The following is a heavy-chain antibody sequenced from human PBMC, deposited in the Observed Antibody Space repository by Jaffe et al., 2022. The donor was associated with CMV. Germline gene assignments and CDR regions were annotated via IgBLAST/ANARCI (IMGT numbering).Heavy chain of an antibody. CDR2: TRNKANSYTT. V-gene: IGHV3-72*01. D-gene: IGHD2-15*01. CDR1: GFTFSDHY. CDR3: AREPHTGYCSGGSCRFYYGMDV. J-gene: IGHJ6*02. Sequence: EVQLVESGGGLVQPGGSLRLSCAASGFTFSDHYMDWVRQAPGKGLEWVGRTRNKANSYTTEYAASVKGRFTISRDDSKNSLYLQMNSLKTEDTAVYYCAREPHTGYCSGGSCRFYYGMDVWGQGTTVTVSS.